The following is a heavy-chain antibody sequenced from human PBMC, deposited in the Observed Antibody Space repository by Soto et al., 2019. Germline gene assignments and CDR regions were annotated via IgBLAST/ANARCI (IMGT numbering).Heavy chain of an antibody. Sequence: QVQLQESGPGLVKPSETLSLTCTVSGGSISSYYWSWIRQPPGKGLEWIGYIYYSGSTNYNPSLKSRVTISVDTSKNQFPLKLSSVTAADTAVYYCARRRSSSWYGYDAFDIWGQGTMVTVSS. CDR2: IYYSGST. J-gene: IGHJ3*02. CDR3: ARRRSSSWYGYDAFDI. D-gene: IGHD6-13*01. CDR1: GGSISSYY. V-gene: IGHV4-59*08.